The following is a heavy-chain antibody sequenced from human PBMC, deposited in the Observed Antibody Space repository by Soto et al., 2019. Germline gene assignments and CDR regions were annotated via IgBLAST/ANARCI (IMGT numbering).Heavy chain of an antibody. D-gene: IGHD3-3*01. CDR3: ARTRPVRFLEWLLAPSDY. CDR1: GYTFTSYG. V-gene: IGHV1-18*01. Sequence: ASVKVSCKASGYTFTSYGISWVRQAPGQGLEWMGWISAYNGNTNYAQKPQGRVTMTTDTSTSTAYMELRSLRSDDTAVYYCARTRPVRFLEWLLAPSDYWGQGTLVTVSS. CDR2: ISAYNGNT. J-gene: IGHJ4*02.